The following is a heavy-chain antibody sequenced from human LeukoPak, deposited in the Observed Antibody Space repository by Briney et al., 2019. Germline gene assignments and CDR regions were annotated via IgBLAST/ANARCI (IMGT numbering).Heavy chain of an antibody. J-gene: IGHJ5*02. CDR1: GYSISSGYY. Sequence: PSETLSLTCTVSGYSISSGYYWGWTRQPPGKGLEWIGSIYHSGSTYYNPSLKSRVTISVDTSKNQFSLKLSSVTAADTAVYYCARDSYYDSSGYYKYNWFDPWGQGTLVTVSS. CDR2: IYHSGST. D-gene: IGHD3-22*01. CDR3: ARDSYYDSSGYYKYNWFDP. V-gene: IGHV4-38-2*02.